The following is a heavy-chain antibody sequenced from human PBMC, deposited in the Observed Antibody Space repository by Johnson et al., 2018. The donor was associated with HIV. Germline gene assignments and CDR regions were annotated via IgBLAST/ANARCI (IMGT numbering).Heavy chain of an antibody. CDR1: GFTFSNYW. V-gene: IGHV3-74*01. Sequence: VQLVESGGGLVQPGGSLRLSCAASGFTFSNYWMHWVRQVPGKGLEWVSRIYSDGTSTTYADSVKGRFTISRDDSKNTLYLQMNSLNTEDTAVYYCTRDAKLRPLDGPDDAFDIWGQGTMVTVSS. CDR3: TRDAKLRPLDGPDDAFDI. J-gene: IGHJ3*02. D-gene: IGHD2-2*03. CDR2: IYSDGTST.